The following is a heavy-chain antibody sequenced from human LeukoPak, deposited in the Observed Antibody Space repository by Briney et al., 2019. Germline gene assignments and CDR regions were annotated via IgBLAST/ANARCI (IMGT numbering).Heavy chain of an antibody. D-gene: IGHD6-13*01. Sequence: GGSLRLSCAASGFTFSSYEMNWVRQAPGKGLEWVSYISSSGSTIYYADSVKGRFTISRDNAKNSLYLQMNSLRAEDTAVYYCARAKGYSSSWYLGPNYYYYYYMDVWGKGTTVTVSS. V-gene: IGHV3-48*03. CDR2: ISSSGSTI. CDR3: ARAKGYSSSWYLGPNYYYYYYMDV. CDR1: GFTFSSYE. J-gene: IGHJ6*03.